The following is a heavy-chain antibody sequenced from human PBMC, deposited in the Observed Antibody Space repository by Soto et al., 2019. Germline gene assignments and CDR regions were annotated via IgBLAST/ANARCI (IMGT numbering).Heavy chain of an antibody. J-gene: IGHJ6*02. D-gene: IGHD3-9*01. CDR3: ARGGYFDWLLYGLVYYYGMDV. Sequence: GGSLRLSCAASGFTFSSYSMNWVRQAPGKGLEYVSAISSNGGSTYYANSVKGRFTISRDNSKNTLYLQMGSLRAEDMAVYYCARGGYFDWLLYGLVYYYGMDVWGQGTTVTVSS. CDR1: GFTFSSYS. CDR2: ISSNGGST. V-gene: IGHV3-64*01.